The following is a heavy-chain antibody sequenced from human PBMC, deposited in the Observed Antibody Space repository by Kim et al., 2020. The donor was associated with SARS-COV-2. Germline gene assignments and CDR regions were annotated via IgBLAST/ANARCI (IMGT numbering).Heavy chain of an antibody. D-gene: IGHD1-20*01. CDR3: ARGRYPNWFDP. CDR1: GGSFSGYY. CDR2: INHSGST. Sequence: SETLSLTCAVYGGSFSGYYWSWVRQPPGKGLEWIGEINHSGSTNYNPSLKSRVTISVDTSKNQFSLKLSSVTAADTAVYYCARGRYPNWFDPWGQGTLVT. V-gene: IGHV4-34*01. J-gene: IGHJ5*02.